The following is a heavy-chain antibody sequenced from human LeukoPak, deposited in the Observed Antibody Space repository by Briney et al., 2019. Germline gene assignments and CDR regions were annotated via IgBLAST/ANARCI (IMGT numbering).Heavy chain of an antibody. CDR2: LSWNSGTI. CDR3: AKVVVSYYYDSSGYLNFDY. J-gene: IGHJ4*02. D-gene: IGHD3-22*01. V-gene: IGHV3-9*01. CDR1: GFTFNDYA. Sequence: GGSLRLSCAASGFTFNDYAMYWVRQAPGKGLEWVSGLSWNSGTIGYADSVQGRFTISRDNAKNSLYLQMNSLRAEDTAVYYCAKVVVSYYYDSSGYLNFDYWGQGTLVTVSS.